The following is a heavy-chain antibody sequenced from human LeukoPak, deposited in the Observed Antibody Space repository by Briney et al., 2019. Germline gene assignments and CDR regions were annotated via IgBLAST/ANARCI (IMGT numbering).Heavy chain of an antibody. CDR1: GGSITAYY. Sequence: SETLSLTCSVSGGSITAYYWSWIRQSAAKGLEWIGRIHMSGSTNYKSSLKSRVAMSMDRSKNLLTLELGSATAADTAVYYCARDESSRDDKNGYQYWGQGIMVTVSS. V-gene: IGHV4-4*07. CDR3: ARDESSRDDKNGYQY. CDR2: IHMSGST. D-gene: IGHD3-22*01. J-gene: IGHJ4*02.